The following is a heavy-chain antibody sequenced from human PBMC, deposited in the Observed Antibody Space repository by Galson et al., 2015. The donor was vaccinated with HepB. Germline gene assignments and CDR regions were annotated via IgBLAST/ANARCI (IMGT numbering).Heavy chain of an antibody. D-gene: IGHD5-12*01. CDR3: ARDRGLRIVATRRSDY. V-gene: IGHV1-2*06. Sequence: SVKVSCKASGYTFTGYYMHWVRQAPGQGLEWMGRINPNSGGTNYAQKFQGRVTMTRDTSISTAYMELSRLRSDDTAVYYCARDRGLRIVATRRSDYWGQGTLVTVSS. CDR1: GYTFTGYY. J-gene: IGHJ4*02. CDR2: INPNSGGT.